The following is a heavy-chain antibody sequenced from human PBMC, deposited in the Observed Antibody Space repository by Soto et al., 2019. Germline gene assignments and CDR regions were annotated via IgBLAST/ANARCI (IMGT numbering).Heavy chain of an antibody. Sequence: GGSLRLSCAASGFTFSSYWMIWVRQAPGKGLEWVANIKQDGSEKYYVDSVKGRFTISRDNAKNSLYLQMNSLRAEDTAVYYCARDVVVVVAATHVNYYYYGMDVWGQGTTVTVSS. CDR1: GFTFSSYW. V-gene: IGHV3-7*05. CDR2: IKQDGSEK. D-gene: IGHD2-15*01. CDR3: ARDVVVVVAATHVNYYYYGMDV. J-gene: IGHJ6*02.